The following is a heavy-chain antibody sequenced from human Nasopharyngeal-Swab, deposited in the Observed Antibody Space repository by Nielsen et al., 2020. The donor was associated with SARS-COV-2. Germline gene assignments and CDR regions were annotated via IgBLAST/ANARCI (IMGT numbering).Heavy chain of an antibody. J-gene: IGHJ4*02. CDR1: GGSISSYY. Sequence: SETLSLTCTVSGGSISSYYWSWIRQPPGKGLEWIGYIYYSGSTNYNPSLKSRVTISVDTSKNQFSLKLSSVTAADTAVYYCARDRRGGHGFDYWGQGTLVTVSS. V-gene: IGHV4-59*01. CDR2: IYYSGST. D-gene: IGHD2-15*01. CDR3: ARDRRGGHGFDY.